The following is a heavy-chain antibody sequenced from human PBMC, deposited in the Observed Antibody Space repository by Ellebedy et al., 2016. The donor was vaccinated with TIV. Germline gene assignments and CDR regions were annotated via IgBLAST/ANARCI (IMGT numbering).Heavy chain of an antibody. Sequence: ASVKVSCKASGYTFTSYGISWVRQAPGQGLEWMGWISAYNGNTNYAPKLQGRVTMTTDTSTSTAYMDLRSLRSDDTAVYYCARAVHYDILTGYQYAYYFDYWGQGTLVTVSS. V-gene: IGHV1-18*04. D-gene: IGHD3-9*01. CDR2: ISAYNGNT. CDR1: GYTFTSYG. CDR3: ARAVHYDILTGYQYAYYFDY. J-gene: IGHJ4*02.